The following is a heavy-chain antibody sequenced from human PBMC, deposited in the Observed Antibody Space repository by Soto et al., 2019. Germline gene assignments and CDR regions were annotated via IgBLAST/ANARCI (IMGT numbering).Heavy chain of an antibody. J-gene: IGHJ6*02. V-gene: IGHV1-8*01. CDR1: GYTFTSYD. CDR2: MNPNSGNT. CDR3: ARFDDSSGYYYSTYYYGMDV. Sequence: ASVKVSCKASGYTFTSYDINWVRQATGQGLEWMGWMNPNSGNTGYAQKFQGRVTMTRNTSISTAYMELSSLRSEDTAVYYCARFDDSSGYYYSTYYYGMDVWGQGTTVTVSS. D-gene: IGHD3-22*01.